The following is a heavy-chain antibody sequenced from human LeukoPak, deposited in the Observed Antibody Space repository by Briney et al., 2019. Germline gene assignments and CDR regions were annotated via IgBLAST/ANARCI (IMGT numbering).Heavy chain of an antibody. CDR2: LSGSGDRT. CDR3: ARDDIVVVPAAPYQLPRHYYYYMDV. Sequence: PGGTLRLSCAASGFTFNTYDMSWVRQSPVKGLEWVSGLSGSGDRTYYTDSVKGRFTISRDNSKNTLYLQMNSLRAEDTAVYYCARDDIVVVPAAPYQLPRHYYYYMDVWGKGTTVTVSS. J-gene: IGHJ6*03. V-gene: IGHV3-23*01. CDR1: GFTFNTYD. D-gene: IGHD2-2*01.